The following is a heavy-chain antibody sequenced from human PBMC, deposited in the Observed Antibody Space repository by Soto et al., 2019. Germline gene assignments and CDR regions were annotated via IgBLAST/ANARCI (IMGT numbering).Heavy chain of an antibody. CDR2: IYYSGST. CDR3: ARDRYCSGGSCSNYYYGMDV. CDR1: GGSVSSGSYY. J-gene: IGHJ6*02. D-gene: IGHD2-15*01. V-gene: IGHV4-61*01. Sequence: LSLTCTVSGGSVSSGSYYWSWIRQPPGKGLEWIGYIYYSGSTNYNPSLKSRVTISVDTSKNQFSLKLSSVTAADTAVYYCARDRYCSGGSCSNYYYGMDVWGQGTTVTVSS.